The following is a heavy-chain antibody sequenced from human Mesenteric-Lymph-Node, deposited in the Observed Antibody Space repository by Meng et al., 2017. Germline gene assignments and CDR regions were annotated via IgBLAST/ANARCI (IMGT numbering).Heavy chain of an antibody. V-gene: IGHV3-33*06. Sequence: GESLKISCAASGFTFSSYGMHWVRQAPGKGLEWVAVIWYDGSNKYYADSVKGRFTISRDNSKNTLYLQMNSLRAEDTAVYYCANVPRVSGDSRGWGQGTLVTVSS. CDR3: ANVPRVSGDSRG. CDR2: IWYDGSNK. CDR1: GFTFSSYG. D-gene: IGHD1-26*01. J-gene: IGHJ4*02.